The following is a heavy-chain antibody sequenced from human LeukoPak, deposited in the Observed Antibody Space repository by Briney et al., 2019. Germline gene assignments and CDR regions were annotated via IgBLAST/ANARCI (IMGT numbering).Heavy chain of an antibody. D-gene: IGHD4-17*01. J-gene: IGHJ6*02. V-gene: IGHV4-34*01. Sequence: PSETLSLTCAVYGGSFSGYYWSWIRQPPGKGLERIGEINHSGSTNYNPSLKSRVTISVDTSKNQFSLKLSSVTAADTAVYYCARGLRYYYYGMDVWGQGTTVTVSS. CDR3: ARGLRYYYYGMDV. CDR2: INHSGST. CDR1: GGSFSGYY.